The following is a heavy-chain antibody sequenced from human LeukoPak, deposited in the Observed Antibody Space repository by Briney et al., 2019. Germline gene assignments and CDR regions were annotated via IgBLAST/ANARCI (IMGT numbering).Heavy chain of an antibody. CDR1: SGSITAIDNHY. CDR2: INRGGHT. V-gene: IGHV4-39*01. CDR3: AGQRAWFGEWAFDY. D-gene: IGHD3-10*01. Sequence: SETLSLTCSMSSGSITAIDNHYWGWIRQPPGKGLEWIGSINRGGHTYYNPPLESRFTISVDTPKNQFSLMVTSVTAADTAVYYCAGQRAWFGEWAFDYWGPGTLVTVPS. J-gene: IGHJ4*02.